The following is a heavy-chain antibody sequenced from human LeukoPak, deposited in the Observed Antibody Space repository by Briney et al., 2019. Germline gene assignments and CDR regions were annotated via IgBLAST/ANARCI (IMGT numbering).Heavy chain of an antibody. V-gene: IGHV4-4*07. Sequence: SGTLSLTCTVSGGSISGYYWSWIRQPAGKGLEWIGRIYTTGSTDYNPSLKSRVTMSVDTSKKQFSLKLNSVTAADTAIYYCTRNAYGGYDHYWGQGTLVTVSS. CDR2: IYTTGST. CDR1: GGSISGYY. D-gene: IGHD5-12*01. CDR3: TRNAYGGYDHY. J-gene: IGHJ4*02.